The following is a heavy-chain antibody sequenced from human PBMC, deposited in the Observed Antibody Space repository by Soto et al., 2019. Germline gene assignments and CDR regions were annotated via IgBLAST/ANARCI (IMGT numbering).Heavy chain of an antibody. Sequence: PGESLKISCKGSGYSFTSYWIGWVRQMPGKGLEWMGIIYPGDSDTRYSPSFQGQVTISADKSISTAYLQWSSLKASDTAMYYCARIAYCSGGSCYPYDAFDIWGQGTMVTVSS. CDR3: ARIAYCSGGSCYPYDAFDI. V-gene: IGHV5-51*01. D-gene: IGHD2-15*01. CDR1: GYSFTSYW. CDR2: IYPGDSDT. J-gene: IGHJ3*02.